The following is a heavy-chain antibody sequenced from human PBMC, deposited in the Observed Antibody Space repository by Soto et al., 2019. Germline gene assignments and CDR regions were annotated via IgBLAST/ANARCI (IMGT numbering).Heavy chain of an antibody. Sequence: QVQLVQSGAEVKKTGSSVKVSCKASGGTFSNYSISWVRQAPGQGLEWMGRIIPILGITNYAQKFQGRVTITADRSTSTAYMELSSLRSEDTAGYYGECNSSYCLSIHSWGQGTLLTVSS. J-gene: IGHJ4*02. CDR1: GGTFSNYS. CDR2: IIPILGIT. D-gene: IGHD2-2*01. V-gene: IGHV1-69*02. CDR3: ECNSSYCLSIHS.